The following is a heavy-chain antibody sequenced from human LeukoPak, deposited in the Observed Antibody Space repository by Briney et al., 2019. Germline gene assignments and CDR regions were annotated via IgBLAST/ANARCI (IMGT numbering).Heavy chain of an antibody. J-gene: IGHJ4*02. Sequence: SETLSLTCTVSGGSFSSYYWSWIRQPPGKGLEWIGYIYYSGSTDYNPSLKSRVTISVETSKNQFSLNLSSVTAADTAVYYCARGRRNYYGSGSYYPMLYWGQGTLVTVSS. V-gene: IGHV4-59*01. D-gene: IGHD3-10*01. CDR1: GGSFSSYY. CDR2: IYYSGST. CDR3: ARGRRNYYGSGSYYPMLY.